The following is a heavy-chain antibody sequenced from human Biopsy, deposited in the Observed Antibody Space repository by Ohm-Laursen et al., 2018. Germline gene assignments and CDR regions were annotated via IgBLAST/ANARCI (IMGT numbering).Heavy chain of an antibody. V-gene: IGHV3-9*01. D-gene: IGHD3-10*01. Sequence: SLRLSCTASGFNLGDYAMHWVRQVPGKGLEWVSGIKWNSGKIDYTDSVKGRFTISRDNAKNSLYPHMNSLRTEDSAFYYCARDTGTMVRGVLYQWGQGTQVTVSS. J-gene: IGHJ4*02. CDR2: IKWNSGKI. CDR3: ARDTGTMVRGVLYQ. CDR1: GFNLGDYA.